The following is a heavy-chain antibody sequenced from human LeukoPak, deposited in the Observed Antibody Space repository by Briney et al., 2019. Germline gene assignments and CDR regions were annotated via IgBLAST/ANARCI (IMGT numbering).Heavy chain of an antibody. D-gene: IGHD3-10*01. Sequence: ASAKVSCKASGYTFTSYDINWVRQATGQGLEWMGWMNPNSGNTGYAQKFQGRVTMTRNTSISTAYMELSSLRSEDTAVYYCARVGRKSRHAFDIWGQGTMVTVSS. CDR3: ARVGRKSRHAFDI. CDR1: GYTFTSYD. V-gene: IGHV1-8*01. CDR2: MNPNSGNT. J-gene: IGHJ3*02.